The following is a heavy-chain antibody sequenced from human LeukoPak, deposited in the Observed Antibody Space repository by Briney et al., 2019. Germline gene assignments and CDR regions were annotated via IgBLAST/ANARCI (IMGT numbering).Heavy chain of an antibody. J-gene: IGHJ5*02. CDR2: IYYSGST. Sequence: SETLSLTCTVSGGSISSGGYYWGWIRQPPGKGLEWIGSIYYSGSTYYNPSLKSRVTISVDTSKNQFSLKLSSVTAADTAVYYCARAKVRAIFGVVIIGLFDPWGQGTLVTVSS. CDR1: GGSISSGGYY. V-gene: IGHV4-39*07. D-gene: IGHD3-3*01. CDR3: ARAKVRAIFGVVIIGLFDP.